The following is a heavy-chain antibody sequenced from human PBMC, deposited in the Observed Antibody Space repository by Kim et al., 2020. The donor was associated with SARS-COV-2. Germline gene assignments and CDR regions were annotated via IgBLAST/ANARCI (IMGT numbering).Heavy chain of an antibody. J-gene: IGHJ6*02. V-gene: IGHV3-30*03. CDR2: ISYNGENK. D-gene: IGHD2-15*01. CDR1: GFTFNYYV. CDR3: ARAPEGFTTPSDYYYGMDV. Sequence: GGSLRLSCAASGFTFNYYVMHWVRQAPGKGLEWVAVISYNGENKQSVDSVRGRFTISRDNSRNTLYLHMNSLITEDTAVYFCARAPEGFTTPSDYYYGMDVWGRGPAVTVSS.